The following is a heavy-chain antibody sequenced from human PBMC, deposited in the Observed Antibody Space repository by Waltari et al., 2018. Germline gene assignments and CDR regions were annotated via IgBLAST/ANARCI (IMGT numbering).Heavy chain of an antibody. Sequence: QVQLVQSGAEVKKPGSSVKVSCKASGGTFSSYTISWVRQAPGQGLEWMGRIIPIRGIANYAQKFQGRVTITADKSTSTAYMELSSLRSEDTAVYYCAAYVENYYGMDVWGQGTTVTVSS. CDR2: IIPIRGIA. CDR3: AAYVENYYGMDV. D-gene: IGHD3-16*01. CDR1: GGTFSSYT. J-gene: IGHJ6*02. V-gene: IGHV1-69*02.